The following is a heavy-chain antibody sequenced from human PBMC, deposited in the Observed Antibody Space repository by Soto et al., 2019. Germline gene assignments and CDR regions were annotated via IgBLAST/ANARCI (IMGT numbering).Heavy chain of an antibody. CDR3: ARRYPNGGMYYFDY. Sequence: QVQLVQSGAEVKNPGASVKVSCKASGYTFTTFGISWVRQAPGQGLEWMGWISAYNGDTSYAQNLQGRFTMTTDSFTNTAYMELRSLRSDDTAVYYCARRYPNGGMYYFDYWGQGTLVTVSS. D-gene: IGHD2-8*01. V-gene: IGHV1-18*01. CDR1: GYTFTTFG. CDR2: ISAYNGDT. J-gene: IGHJ4*02.